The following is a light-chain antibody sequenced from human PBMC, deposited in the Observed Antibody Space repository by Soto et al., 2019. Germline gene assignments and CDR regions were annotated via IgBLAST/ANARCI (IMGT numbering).Light chain of an antibody. CDR3: CSYAGSSIHVV. V-gene: IGLV2-23*01. Sequence: QSALTQPPSVSGSPGQSITISCSGTSRDVGGYNLVSWYQHHPGKAPKLMIYEGNKRPSGVSIRFSGSKSGNTASLTISGLQDEDEADYYCCSYAGSSIHVVFGGGTQLTVL. J-gene: IGLJ2*01. CDR1: SRDVGGYNL. CDR2: EGN.